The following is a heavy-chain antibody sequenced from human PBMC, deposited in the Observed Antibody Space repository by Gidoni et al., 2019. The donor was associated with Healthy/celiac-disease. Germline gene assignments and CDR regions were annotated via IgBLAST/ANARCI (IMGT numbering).Heavy chain of an antibody. J-gene: IGHJ5*02. CDR3: ARVSDWGRGWFDP. CDR2: IYTSWST. D-gene: IGHD7-27*01. V-gene: IGHV4-4*07. CDR1: GCSISRYY. Sequence: QVQLQESGPGLVKPSETLSLTCTVSGCSISRYYWSWIRQPAGKGLEWIGRIYTSWSTTYNPSHKSRVPMSVDTSKNQFSLKLSSVTAADTAVYYCARVSDWGRGWFDPWGQGTLVTVSS.